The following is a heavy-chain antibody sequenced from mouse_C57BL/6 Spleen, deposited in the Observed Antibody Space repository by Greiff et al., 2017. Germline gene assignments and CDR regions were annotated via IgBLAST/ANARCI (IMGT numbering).Heavy chain of an antibody. Sequence: VKLQESGPGLVAPSQSLSISCTASGFSLTSYGVHWVRQPPGKGLEWLVVIWSDGSTTYNSALKSRLSISKDNSKSQVFLKMNSLHNDDTPMYYGARHYYDYDGDYAMDYWGQGTTVTVSS. CDR3: ARHYYDYDGDYAMDY. J-gene: IGHJ4*01. V-gene: IGHV2-6-1*01. CDR1: GFSLTSYG. D-gene: IGHD2-4*01. CDR2: IWSDGST.